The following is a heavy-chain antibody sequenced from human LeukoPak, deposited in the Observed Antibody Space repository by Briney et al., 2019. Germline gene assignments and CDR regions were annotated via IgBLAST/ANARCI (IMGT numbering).Heavy chain of an antibody. V-gene: IGHV4-61*05. CDR3: ARESIAARRSFGY. J-gene: IGHJ4*02. D-gene: IGHD6-6*01. CDR1: GGSISSSSYY. CDR2: IYYSGST. Sequence: SETLSLTCTVSGGSISSSSYYWGWIRQPPGKGLEWIGYIYYSGSTNYNPSLKSRVTISVDTSKNQFSLKLSSVTAADTAVYYCARESIAARRSFGYWGQGTLVTVSS.